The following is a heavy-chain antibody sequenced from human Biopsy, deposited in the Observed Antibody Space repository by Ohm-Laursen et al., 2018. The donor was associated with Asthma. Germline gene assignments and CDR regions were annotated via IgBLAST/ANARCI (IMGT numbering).Heavy chain of an antibody. J-gene: IGHJ4*02. V-gene: IGHV1-69*13. CDR2: INSVFGTT. CDR3: ARKAGSCISRTCYSLDF. D-gene: IGHD2-2*01. Sequence: ASVKVSCKSLGGTFNTYVIGWVRQAPGQGLEWLGGINSVFGTTTYPQKFQDRVTITADDSTSTVYMELSSLRSEDTAVYYCARKAGSCISRTCYSLDFWGQGTLVTVPS. CDR1: GGTFNTYV.